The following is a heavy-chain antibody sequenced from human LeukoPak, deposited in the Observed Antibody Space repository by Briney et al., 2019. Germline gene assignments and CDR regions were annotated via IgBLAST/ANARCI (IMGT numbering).Heavy chain of an antibody. CDR2: ISYDGSNK. D-gene: IGHD4-17*01. CDR3: ARDIDNGDYVVY. V-gene: IGHV3-30*04. CDR1: GFTFSSYA. J-gene: IGHJ4*02. Sequence: GGSPRLSCAASGFTFSSYAMHWVRQAPGKGLEWVAVISYDGSNKYYADSVKGRFTISRDNSKNTLYLQMNSLRAEDTAVYYCARDIDNGDYVVYWGQGTLVTVSS.